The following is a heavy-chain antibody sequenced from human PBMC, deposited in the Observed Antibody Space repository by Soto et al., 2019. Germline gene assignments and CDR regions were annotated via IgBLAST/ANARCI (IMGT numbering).Heavy chain of an antibody. CDR2: IWYDGSNK. CDR1: GFTFSSYG. D-gene: IGHD4-17*01. CDR3: AREYGDYGWFDP. Sequence: QVQLVESGGGVVQPERSLRLSCAASGFTFSSYGMHWVRQAPGKGLEWVAVIWYDGSNKYYADSVKGRFTISRDNSKNTLYLQMNSLRAEDTAVYYCAREYGDYGWFDPWGQGTLVTVSS. V-gene: IGHV3-33*01. J-gene: IGHJ5*02.